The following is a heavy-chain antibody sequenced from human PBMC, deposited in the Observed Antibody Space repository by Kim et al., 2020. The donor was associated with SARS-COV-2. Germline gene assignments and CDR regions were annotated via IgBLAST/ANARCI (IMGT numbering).Heavy chain of an antibody. J-gene: IGHJ6*02. CDR2: INPNSGGT. CDR3: ARDRAPPYYGSGSYWLPTPHGMDV. V-gene: IGHV1-2*04. D-gene: IGHD3-10*01. Sequence: ASVKVSCKASGYTFTGYYMHWVRQAPGQGLEWMGWINPNSGGTNYAQKFQGWVTMTRDTSISTAYMELSRLRSDDTAVYYCARDRAPPYYGSGSYWLPTPHGMDVWGQGTTVTVSS. CDR1: GYTFTGYY.